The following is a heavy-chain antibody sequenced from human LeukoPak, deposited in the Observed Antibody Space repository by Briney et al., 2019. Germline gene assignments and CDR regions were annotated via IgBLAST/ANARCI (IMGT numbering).Heavy chain of an antibody. CDR3: ATGSYYRAFDI. V-gene: IGHV4-34*01. D-gene: IGHD1-26*01. Sequence: PSETLSLTCAVYGGSFSGYYWSWIRQPPGKGLEWIGEINHSGSTNYNPSLKSRVTMSVDTSKNQFSLKLSSVTAADTAVYYCATGSYYRAFDIWGQGTMVTVSS. J-gene: IGHJ3*02. CDR2: INHSGST. CDR1: GGSFSGYY.